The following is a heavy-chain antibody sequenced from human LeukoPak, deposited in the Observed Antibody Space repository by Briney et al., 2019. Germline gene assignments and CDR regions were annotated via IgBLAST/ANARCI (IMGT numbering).Heavy chain of an antibody. CDR1: GFTFSNYN. J-gene: IGHJ4*02. CDR2: ISSSSKYI. Sequence: GGSLRLSCAASGFTFSNYNMNWVRQAPGKGLEWVSVISSSSKYIYYADSVKGRFTISRDNAKNSLYLKMNSRRAEDTAVYYGARVSTEVSLAIDYWGQGTLVTVST. V-gene: IGHV3-21*06. CDR3: ARVSTEVSLAIDY.